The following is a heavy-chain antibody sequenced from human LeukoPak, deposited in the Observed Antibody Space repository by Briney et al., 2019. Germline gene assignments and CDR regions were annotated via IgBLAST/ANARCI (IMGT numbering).Heavy chain of an antibody. CDR3: ARGGIFFDY. J-gene: IGHJ4*02. D-gene: IGHD2/OR15-2a*01. CDR1: GGSISSFY. Sequence: SETLSLTCTVSGGSISSFYWSWIRQPPGKGLEWIGYIYYSGSTNYNPSLKSRVTISVDTSKNQFFLKLSSVTAADTAVYYCARGGIFFDYWGQGTLVTVSS. V-gene: IGHV4-59*01. CDR2: IYYSGST.